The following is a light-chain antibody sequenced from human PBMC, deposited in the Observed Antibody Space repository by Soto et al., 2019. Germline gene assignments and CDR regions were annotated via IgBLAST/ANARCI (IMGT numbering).Light chain of an antibody. CDR1: SSNIGSNN. CDR3: AAWDDSLNWV. J-gene: IGLJ3*02. Sequence: QSVLTQPPSASGTPGQRVTISCSGSSSNIGSNNVNWYQQLPGTAPKLLIYSNDQRPSGVPDRFSGSKSGTSASLAISGLQSEDEADYHCAAWDDSLNWVFGGGTQLTVL. CDR2: SND. V-gene: IGLV1-44*01.